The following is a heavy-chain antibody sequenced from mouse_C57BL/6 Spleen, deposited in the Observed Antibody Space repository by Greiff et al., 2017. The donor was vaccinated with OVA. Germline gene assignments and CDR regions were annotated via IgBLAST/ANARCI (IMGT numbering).Heavy chain of an antibody. V-gene: IGHV3-1*01. J-gene: IGHJ4*01. D-gene: IGHD4-1*01. CDR2: ISYSGST. CDR1: GYSITSGYD. CDR3: ARAGWDGAMDY. Sequence: ESGPGMVKPSQSLSLTCTVTGYSITSGYDWHWIRHFPGNKLEWMGYISYSGSTNYNPSLKSRISITHDTSKNHFFLKLNSVTTEDTATYYCARAGWDGAMDYWGQGTSVTVSS.